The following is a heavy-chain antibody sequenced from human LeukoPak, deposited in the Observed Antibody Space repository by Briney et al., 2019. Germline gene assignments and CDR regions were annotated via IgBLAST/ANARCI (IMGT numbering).Heavy chain of an antibody. CDR2: IYPGDSDT. CDR1: GYSFTSYW. CDR3: ARSGGNFYSSTWYGH. Sequence: GESLQISCKGSGYSFTSYWIAWVRQMPGKGLEWMGIIYPGDSDTRYSPSFQGQVTISADKSISTAYLQWSSLKASDTAMYYCARSGGNFYSSTWYGHWGQGTLVLVSS. J-gene: IGHJ1*01. D-gene: IGHD6-13*01. V-gene: IGHV5-51*01.